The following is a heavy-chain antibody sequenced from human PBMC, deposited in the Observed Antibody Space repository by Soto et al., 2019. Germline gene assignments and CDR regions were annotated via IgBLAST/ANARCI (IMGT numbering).Heavy chain of an antibody. CDR1: GFTFSTFA. CDR2: ISYDGSNK. D-gene: IGHD3-22*01. V-gene: IGHV3-30-3*01. Sequence: QVQLVESGGGVVQPGRSLRLSCAASGFTFSTFAMHWVRQAPGKGLDWVAVISYDGSNKYYADSVKGRFTISRDNSKNSLYLQINSLRSEDTAVYYCARDPAGGSGHYYLFDYWGQGTLVTVSS. J-gene: IGHJ4*02. CDR3: ARDPAGGSGHYYLFDY.